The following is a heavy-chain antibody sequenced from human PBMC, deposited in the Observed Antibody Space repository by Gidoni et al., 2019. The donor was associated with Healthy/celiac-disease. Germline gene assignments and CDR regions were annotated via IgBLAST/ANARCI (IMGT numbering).Heavy chain of an antibody. CDR2: MYSGGIT. CDR3: ASGPSSDYGDYVLPFYFDY. D-gene: IGHD4-17*01. Sequence: ELQLVESGGGLVQPRGSRRLSCAASGFTVTSNYMSCVRPAPGQGLEWVSVMYSGGITSYAGSVKVRFTIASHNSKNTMYLQMNSLRAEDTAVYYCASGPSSDYGDYVLPFYFDYWGQGTLVTVSS. CDR1: GFTVTSNY. V-gene: IGHV3-53*04. J-gene: IGHJ4*02.